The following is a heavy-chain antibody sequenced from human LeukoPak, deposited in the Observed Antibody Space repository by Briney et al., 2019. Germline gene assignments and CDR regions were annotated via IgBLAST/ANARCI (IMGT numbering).Heavy chain of an antibody. CDR1: GDCVSSNSVT. CDR3: ARRLTQYDCFDP. J-gene: IGHJ5*02. Sequence: SQTLSLTCAISGDCVSSNSVTWNWIRQSPSRGLEWLGRTYYRSTWYNDYAVSVRGRITVNPDTSKNRFSLHLNSVTPEDTAVYYCARRLTQYDCFDPWGQGILVTVSS. D-gene: IGHD2-2*01. CDR2: TYYRSTWYN. V-gene: IGHV6-1*01.